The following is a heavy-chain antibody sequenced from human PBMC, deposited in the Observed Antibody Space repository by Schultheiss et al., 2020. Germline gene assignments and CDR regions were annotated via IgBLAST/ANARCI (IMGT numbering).Heavy chain of an antibody. D-gene: IGHD2-15*01. J-gene: IGHJ4*02. Sequence: GESLKISCKASGYTFTSYAMNWVRQAPGQGLEWMGRINPNSGGTNYAQKFQGRVTMTRDTSISTAYMELSRLRSDDTAVYYCARVTWYCSGGSCYTFDYWGQGTLVNVSS. CDR1: GYTFTSYA. CDR2: INPNSGGT. V-gene: IGHV1-2*06. CDR3: ARVTWYCSGGSCYTFDY.